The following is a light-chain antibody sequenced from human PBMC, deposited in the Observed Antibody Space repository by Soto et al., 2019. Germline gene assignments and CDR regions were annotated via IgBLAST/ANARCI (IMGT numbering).Light chain of an antibody. V-gene: IGLV2-23*01. CDR3: SSFAANDNVV. Sequence: QSVLTQPASVSGSPGQSITISCTKTSSDVGSYNLVSWYQQHPGKAPKLLIYEGSKRPSGVSNRFSGSKSGNTASLTISGLQAEDEADYYCSSFAANDNVVFGGGTKVTVL. J-gene: IGLJ3*02. CDR1: SSDVGSYNL. CDR2: EGS.